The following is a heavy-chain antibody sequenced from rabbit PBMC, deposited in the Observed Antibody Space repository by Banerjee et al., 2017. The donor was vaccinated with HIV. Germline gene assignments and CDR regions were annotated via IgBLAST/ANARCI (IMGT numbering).Heavy chain of an antibody. CDR2: IYTGSGST. D-gene: IGHD6-1*01. V-gene: IGHV1S45*01. J-gene: IGHJ4*01. Sequence: QEQLVESGGGLVQPEGSLTLTCTASGFSFSSSYCMCWVRQAPGKGLEWIACIYTGSGSTYYASWAKGRFTISKTSSTTVTLQMTSLTAADTATYFCARDYINGWSDYVFNLWGPGTLVTVS. CDR3: ARDYINGWSDYVFNL. CDR1: GFSFSSSYC.